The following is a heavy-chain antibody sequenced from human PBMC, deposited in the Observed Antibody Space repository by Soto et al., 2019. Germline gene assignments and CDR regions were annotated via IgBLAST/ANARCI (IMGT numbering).Heavy chain of an antibody. CDR1: RGSIDGHN. D-gene: IGHD2-2*01. CDR3: ERLAGYCSTNGCHGDYAMDV. CDR2: VYSTGGS. V-gene: IGHV4-59*08. J-gene: IGHJ6*02. Sequence: PSETLSLPGSPSRGSIDGHNCAWIRQTPGKALEWIGYVYSTGGSGYNPSLKDRVTLSMDTSKRQFSLQMRSVTAADTAVYYCERLAGYCSTNGCHGDYAMDVWGQGTTVT.